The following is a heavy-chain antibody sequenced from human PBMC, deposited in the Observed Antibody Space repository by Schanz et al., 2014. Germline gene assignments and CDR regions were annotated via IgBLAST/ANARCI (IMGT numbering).Heavy chain of an antibody. J-gene: IGHJ4*02. Sequence: QVQLQESGPGLVKPSETLSLTCTLSGVSLTNNYWAWVRQPPGKGLEWIGFISSSGSALYNPSLKTRVTISRDTSKNQVSLNLRSVTAADTAFYHCARELGREGGFDSWGQGTLVTVTS. CDR1: GVSLTNNY. CDR3: ARELGREGGFDS. CDR2: ISSSGSA. D-gene: IGHD2-15*01. V-gene: IGHV4-59*01.